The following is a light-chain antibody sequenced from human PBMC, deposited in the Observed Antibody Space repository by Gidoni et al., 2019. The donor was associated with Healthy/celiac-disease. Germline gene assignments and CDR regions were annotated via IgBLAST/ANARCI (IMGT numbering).Light chain of an antibody. J-gene: IGKJ1*01. CDR3: QQYGSSPPT. V-gene: IGKV3-20*01. Sequence: DNVLQHSPGTLSLSPGESATLSCRASQSVSSSYLAWYQQKPGQAPRLLIYGASSRATGIPDRFSGSGSGTDFTLSISRLEPEDFAVYYCQQYGSSPPTFGQGTKVEIK. CDR2: GAS. CDR1: QSVSSSY.